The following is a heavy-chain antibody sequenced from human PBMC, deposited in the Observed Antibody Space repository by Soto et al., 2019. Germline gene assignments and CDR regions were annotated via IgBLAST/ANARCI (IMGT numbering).Heavy chain of an antibody. Sequence: SVKVSCKASGFTFTSSSVQWVRQARGQRLEWIGWIVVGSGNTNYAQKFQERVTITRDMSTSTAYMELSSLRSEDTAVYYCAADGITAAGSFDYWGQGTLVTVS. CDR3: AADGITAAGSFDY. J-gene: IGHJ4*02. CDR2: IVVGSGNT. D-gene: IGHD6-13*01. V-gene: IGHV1-58*01. CDR1: GFTFTSSS.